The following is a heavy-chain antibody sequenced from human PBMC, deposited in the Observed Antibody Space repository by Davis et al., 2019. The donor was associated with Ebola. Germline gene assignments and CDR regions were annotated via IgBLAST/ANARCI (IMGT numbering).Heavy chain of an antibody. J-gene: IGHJ4*02. CDR2: IKQDGSEK. Sequence: GESLKISCAASGFTFSSYWMSWVRQAPGKGLEWVANIKQDGSEKYYVDSVKGRFTISRDNAKNSLYLQMNSLTAEDTAVYYCASLTGGDYWGQGTLVTVSS. CDR1: GFTFSSYW. CDR3: ASLTGGDY. V-gene: IGHV3-7*01. D-gene: IGHD3-10*01.